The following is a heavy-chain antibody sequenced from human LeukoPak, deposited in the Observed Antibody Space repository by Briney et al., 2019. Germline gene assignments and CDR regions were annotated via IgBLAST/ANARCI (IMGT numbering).Heavy chain of an antibody. J-gene: IGHJ4*02. Sequence: GGSLRLSCAASGFTVSSNYMSWVRQAPGKGLEWVSVIYSGGSTYYADSVKGRFTISRDNSKNTLYLQMNSLRAEDTAVYYCARVLVHYDILTGYYGFDYWGQGTLVTVSS. CDR3: ARVLVHYDILTGYYGFDY. CDR2: IYSGGST. V-gene: IGHV3-66*01. CDR1: GFTVSSNY. D-gene: IGHD3-9*01.